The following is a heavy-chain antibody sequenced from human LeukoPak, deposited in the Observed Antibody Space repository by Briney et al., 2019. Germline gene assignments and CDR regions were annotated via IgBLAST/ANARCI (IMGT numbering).Heavy chain of an antibody. CDR1: GFTFDDYG. V-gene: IGHV3-20*01. CDR3: ARGFVHSGSPFLDY. Sequence: RPGGSLRLSCAASGFTFDDYGMSWVRQAPGKGLEWVSGINWNGGRTGYADSVKGRFTISRDNAKNSLYLQMNSLRAEDTALYHCARGFVHSGSPFLDYWGQGTLVTVSS. CDR2: INWNGGRT. D-gene: IGHD1-26*01. J-gene: IGHJ4*02.